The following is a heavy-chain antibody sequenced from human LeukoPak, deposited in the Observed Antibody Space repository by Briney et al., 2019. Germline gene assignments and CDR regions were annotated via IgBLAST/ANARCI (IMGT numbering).Heavy chain of an antibody. CDR1: GGTFSSYA. J-gene: IGHJ4*02. V-gene: IGHV1-69*04. D-gene: IGHD2-15*01. CDR3: ARELGIVGGTYYFDY. Sequence: SVKVSSKASGGTFSSYAISWVRQAPGQGLEWMGRIIPIFGIANYAQKFQGRVTITADKSTSTAYMELSSLRSEDTAVYYCARELGIVGGTYYFDYWGQGTLVTVSS. CDR2: IIPIFGIA.